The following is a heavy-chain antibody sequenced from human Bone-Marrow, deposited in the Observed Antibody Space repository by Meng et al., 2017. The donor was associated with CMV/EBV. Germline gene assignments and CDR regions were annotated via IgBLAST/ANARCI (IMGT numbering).Heavy chain of an antibody. CDR1: GGSISSSSYY. CDR2: IYYSGST. J-gene: IGHJ5*02. Sequence: GSLRLSCTVSGGSISSSSYYWGWIRQPPGKGLEWIGSIYYSGSTYYNPSLKSRVTISVDTSKNQFSLKLSSVTAADTAVYYCARDIVVVPAAFKNWFDPWGQGTLVTVYS. D-gene: IGHD2-2*01. V-gene: IGHV4-39*01. CDR3: ARDIVVVPAAFKNWFDP.